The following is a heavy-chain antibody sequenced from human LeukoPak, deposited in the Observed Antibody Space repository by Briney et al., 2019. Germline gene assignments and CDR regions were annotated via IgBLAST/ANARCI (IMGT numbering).Heavy chain of an antibody. CDR3: AKVALTGYSSGWLDY. Sequence: GGSLRLSCAASGFTFSSYGMHWVRQAPGKGLEWVAVISYDGSNKYYADSVKGRFTISRDDSKNTLYLQMNSLRAEDTAVYYCAKVALTGYSSGWLDYWGQGTLVTVSS. CDR1: GFTFSSYG. J-gene: IGHJ4*02. D-gene: IGHD6-19*01. CDR2: ISYDGSNK. V-gene: IGHV3-30*18.